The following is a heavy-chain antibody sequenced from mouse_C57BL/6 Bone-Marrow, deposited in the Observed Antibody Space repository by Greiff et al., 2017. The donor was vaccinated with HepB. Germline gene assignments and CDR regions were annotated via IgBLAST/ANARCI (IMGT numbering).Heavy chain of an antibody. V-gene: IGHV5-17*01. CDR1: GFTFSDYG. D-gene: IGHD1-1*01. Sequence: DVHLVESGGGLVKPGGSLKLSCAASGFTFSDYGMHWVRQAPEKGLEWVAYISSGSSTIYYADTVKGRFTISRDNAKNTLFLQMTSLRSEDTAMYYCARQNYGSSYGYAMDYWGQGTSVTVSS. CDR2: ISSGSSTI. J-gene: IGHJ4*01. CDR3: ARQNYGSSYGYAMDY.